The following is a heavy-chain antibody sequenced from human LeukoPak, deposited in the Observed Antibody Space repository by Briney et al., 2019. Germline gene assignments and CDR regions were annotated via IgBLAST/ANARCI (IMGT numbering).Heavy chain of an antibody. CDR3: ARVLTSRHSLYGGGY. Sequence: PGGSLRLSCAASGFTVSNNYMSWVRQAPGKGLEWVSVIYSGGSSYYADSVKGRFTISRDNSKNTVYLQMNSLRVEDTAVYYCARVLTSRHSLYGGGYWGQGTLVTVSS. CDR2: IYSGGSS. D-gene: IGHD5/OR15-5a*01. J-gene: IGHJ4*02. CDR1: GFTVSNNY. V-gene: IGHV3-66*01.